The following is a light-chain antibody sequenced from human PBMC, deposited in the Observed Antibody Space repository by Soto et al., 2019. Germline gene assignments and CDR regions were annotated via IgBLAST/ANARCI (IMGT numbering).Light chain of an antibody. CDR1: SSNIGAGYD. V-gene: IGLV1-40*01. CDR2: GNS. J-gene: IGLJ3*02. Sequence: QSVLTQPPSVSGAPGQRVTISCTGSSSNIGAGYDVHWYQQLPGTAPKLLIYGNSNRPSGVPDRFSGSKSGTSASLAITGRRAEDEADYYCQSYDGSLSGWVFGGGTKLTVL. CDR3: QSYDGSLSGWV.